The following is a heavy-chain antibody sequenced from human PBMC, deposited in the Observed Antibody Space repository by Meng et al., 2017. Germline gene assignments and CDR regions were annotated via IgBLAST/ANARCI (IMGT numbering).Heavy chain of an antibody. CDR2: IYHSGST. CDR1: GYSISSGYY. V-gene: IGHV4-38-2*02. D-gene: IGHD3-10*01. CDR3: ARDPAELLWFGESKNAFDI. Sequence: SETLSLTCTVSGYSISSGYYWGWIRQPPGKGLEWIGSIYHSGSTYYNPSLKSRVTISVDTSKNQFSLKLSSVTAADTAVYYCARDPAELLWFGESKNAFDIWGQGTMVT. J-gene: IGHJ3*02.